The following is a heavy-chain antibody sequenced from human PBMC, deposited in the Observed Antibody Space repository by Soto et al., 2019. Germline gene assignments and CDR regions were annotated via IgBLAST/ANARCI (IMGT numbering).Heavy chain of an antibody. V-gene: IGHV4-59*08. CDR2: IYYSGST. J-gene: IGHJ6*03. CDR3: ASGGRYDNLKVPGQYYYYMDV. CDR1: GGSISSYY. Sequence: QVQLQESGPGLVKPSETLSLTCTVSGGSISSYYWSWIRQPPGKGLEWIGYIYYSGSTNYNPSLKSRVTQSVDTAKNPFSLKLSFVTAADTAVYYWASGGRYDNLKVPGQYYYYMDVWGKGTTVTVSS. D-gene: IGHD3-9*01.